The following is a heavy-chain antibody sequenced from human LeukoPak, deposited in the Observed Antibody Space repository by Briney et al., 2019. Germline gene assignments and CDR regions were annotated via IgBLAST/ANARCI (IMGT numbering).Heavy chain of an antibody. CDR3: ARDLLVVPAATAFDY. D-gene: IGHD2-2*01. V-gene: IGHV3-21*01. Sequence: GGSLRLSCAASGFTFSSYSMNWVRQAPGKGLEWVSSISSSSSYIYYADSVKGRFTISRDNAKNSLYQQMNSLRAEDTAVYYCARDLLVVPAATAFDYWGQGTLVTVSS. J-gene: IGHJ4*02. CDR2: ISSSSSYI. CDR1: GFTFSSYS.